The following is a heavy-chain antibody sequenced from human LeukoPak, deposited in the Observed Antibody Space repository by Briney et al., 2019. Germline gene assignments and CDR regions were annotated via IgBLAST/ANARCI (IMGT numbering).Heavy chain of an antibody. CDR2: IYSGGST. V-gene: IGHV3-53*01. D-gene: IGHD2-2*01. CDR3: ARESVVPAAQLGYYYYYGMDV. J-gene: IGHJ6*02. CDR1: GFTVSSNY. Sequence: QPGGSLRLSCAASGFTVSSNYMSWVRQAPGKGLEWVSVIYSGGSTYYADSVKGRFTISSDNSKNTLYLQMNSLSAEDTAVYYCARESVVPAAQLGYYYYYGMDVWGQGTTVTVSS.